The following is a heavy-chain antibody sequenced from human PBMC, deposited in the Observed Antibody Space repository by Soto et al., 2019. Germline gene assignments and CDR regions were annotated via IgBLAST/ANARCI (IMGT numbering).Heavy chain of an antibody. Sequence: SETLSLTCTVSGGSISSGDYYWSWIRQPPGKGLEWIGYIYYSGSTYYNPSLKSRVTISVDTSKNQFSLKLSSVTAADTAVYYCASVPAARAPSFEYWGQGTLVTVPS. D-gene: IGHD2-2*01. CDR2: IYYSGST. CDR1: GGSISSGDYY. J-gene: IGHJ4*02. V-gene: IGHV4-30-4*01. CDR3: ASVPAARAPSFEY.